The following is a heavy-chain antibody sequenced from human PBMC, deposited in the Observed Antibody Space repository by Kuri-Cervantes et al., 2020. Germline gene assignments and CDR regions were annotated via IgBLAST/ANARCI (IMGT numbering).Heavy chain of an antibody. CDR1: GFTFSSYW. CDR3: AKEHTVAVAGWNYYYGMDV. V-gene: IGHV3-7*01. D-gene: IGHD6-19*01. Sequence: GGSLRLSCAVSGFTFSSYWMSWVRQAPGKGLEWVANIKQDGSEKYYVDSVKGRFTISRDNAKNSVYLQMNSLRADDTAVYYCAKEHTVAVAGWNYYYGMDVWGQGTTVTVSS. CDR2: IKQDGSEK. J-gene: IGHJ6*02.